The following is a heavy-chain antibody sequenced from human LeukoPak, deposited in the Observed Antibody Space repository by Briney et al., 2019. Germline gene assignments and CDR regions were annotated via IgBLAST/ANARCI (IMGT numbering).Heavy chain of an antibody. J-gene: IGHJ4*02. CDR1: GFTFSSYS. CDR3: ARDMAARWGDYFDY. CDR2: ISSSSSTI. Sequence: GGSLRLSCAASGFTFSSYSMNWVRQAPGKGLEGVSYISSSSSTIYYADSVKGRFTISRDNAKNSLYLQMNSLRAEDTAVYYCARDMAARWGDYFDYWGQGTLVTVSS. V-gene: IGHV3-48*01. D-gene: IGHD6-6*01.